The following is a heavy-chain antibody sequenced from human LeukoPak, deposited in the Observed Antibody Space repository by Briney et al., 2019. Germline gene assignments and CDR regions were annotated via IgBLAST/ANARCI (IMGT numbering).Heavy chain of an antibody. Sequence: PSETLSLTCAVYGGSFSGYYWSWIRQPPGKGLEWIGEINHSGSTNYNPSLKSRATISVDTSKNQFSLKLSSVTAADTAEYYCARGRAFYYYDSSGYYDYWGQGTLVTVSS. CDR1: GGSFSGYY. D-gene: IGHD3-22*01. V-gene: IGHV4-34*01. J-gene: IGHJ4*02. CDR3: ARGRAFYYYDSSGYYDY. CDR2: INHSGST.